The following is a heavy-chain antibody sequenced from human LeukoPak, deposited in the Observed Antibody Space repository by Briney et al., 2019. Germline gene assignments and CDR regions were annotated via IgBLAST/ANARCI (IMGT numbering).Heavy chain of an antibody. CDR2: INSDGRST. CDR3: ARELYSVNDY. J-gene: IGHJ4*02. CDR1: GFTFSSYW. Sequence: TGGSLRLSCAASGFTFSSYWMHWVRQAPGKGLVWVSRINSDGRSTGYAASVKGRFTISRDNAKNTLYLQMNSLRAEDTAMYYCARELYSVNDYWGQGTLVTVSS. D-gene: IGHD2-15*01. V-gene: IGHV3-74*01.